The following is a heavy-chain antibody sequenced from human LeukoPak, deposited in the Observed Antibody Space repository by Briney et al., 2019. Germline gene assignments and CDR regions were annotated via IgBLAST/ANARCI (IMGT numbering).Heavy chain of an antibody. D-gene: IGHD6-13*01. Sequence: TSETLSLTCTVSGGSISSYYWSWIRQPPGKGLEWIGYIYYSGSTNYNPSLKSRVTISVDTSKNQFSLKLSSVTAADTAVYYCAREAPGIAAAGENFFDYWGQGTLVTVSS. CDR1: GGSISSYY. V-gene: IGHV4-59*12. J-gene: IGHJ4*02. CDR2: IYYSGST. CDR3: AREAPGIAAAGENFFDY.